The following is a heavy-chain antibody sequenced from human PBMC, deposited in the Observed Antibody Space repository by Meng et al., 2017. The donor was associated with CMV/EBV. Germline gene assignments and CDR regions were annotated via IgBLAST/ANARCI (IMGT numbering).Heavy chain of an antibody. CDR1: GYSFTSYW. D-gene: IGHD6-25*01. J-gene: IGHJ4*02. V-gene: IGHV1-18*04. CDR3: ARDSSAGSTFDY. CDR2: ISAYNGNT. Sequence: GGSLRLSCKGSGYSFTSYWIGWVRQAPGQGLEWMGWISAYNGNTNYAQKLQGRVTMTTDTSTSTAYMELRSLRSDDTAVYYCARDSSAGSTFDYWGQGTLVTVSS.